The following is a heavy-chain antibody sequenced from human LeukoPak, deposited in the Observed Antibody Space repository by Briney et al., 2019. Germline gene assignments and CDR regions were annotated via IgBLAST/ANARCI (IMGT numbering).Heavy chain of an antibody. CDR3: ARVSDYDSSGYYYSFDFIVDY. V-gene: IGHV4-59*01. J-gene: IGHJ4*02. CDR1: GGSISSYY. CDR2: IYYSGRT. Sequence: SETLSLTCTVSGGSISSYYWSWIRQPPGKGLEWIGYIYYSGRTNYHPSLKSRVTISVDTSKNQFSLKLSSVTAADTAVYYCARVSDYDSSGYYYSFDFIVDYWGQGTLVTVSS. D-gene: IGHD3-22*01.